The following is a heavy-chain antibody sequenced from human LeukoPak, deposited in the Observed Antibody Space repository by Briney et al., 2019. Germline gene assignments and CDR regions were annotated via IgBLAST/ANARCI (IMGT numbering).Heavy chain of an antibody. J-gene: IGHJ3*02. CDR3: ASAHYYDSSGYSLGDAFDI. V-gene: IGHV4-39*01. CDR2: IYYSGST. Sequence: SETLSLTCTVSGGSISSSSYYWGWIRQPPGKGLEWIGSIYYSGSTYYNPSLKSRVTISVDTSKNQFSLKLSSVTAADTAVYYCASAHYYDSSGYSLGDAFDIWGQGTIVTVSS. CDR1: GGSISSSSYY. D-gene: IGHD3-22*01.